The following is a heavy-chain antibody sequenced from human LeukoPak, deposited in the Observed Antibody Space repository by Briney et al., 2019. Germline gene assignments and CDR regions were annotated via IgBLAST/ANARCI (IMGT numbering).Heavy chain of an antibody. J-gene: IGHJ6*02. CDR2: ISSNGTSGTII. Sequence: GGSLRLSCAASGFTFSNYEMNWVRQAPGKGLEWVSKISSNGTSGTIIHYADSVKGRFTVSRDNAENSLYLQMNSLRAEDTAVYYCARDRRGMDVWGQGTTVIVSS. CDR1: GFTFSNYE. CDR3: ARDRRGMDV. V-gene: IGHV3-48*03.